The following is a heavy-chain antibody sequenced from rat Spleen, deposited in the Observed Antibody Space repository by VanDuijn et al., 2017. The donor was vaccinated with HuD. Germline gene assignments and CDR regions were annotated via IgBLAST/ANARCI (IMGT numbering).Heavy chain of an antibody. CDR3: ASGDYSAHFDY. Sequence: EVQLVESGGGLAQPGRSLKLSCVASGFTFNNYWMTWIRQAPGKGLEWVASISNTGGNTYYRDSVKGRFTISRDNAKNTQYLQMNSLRSEDTATYYCASGDYSAHFDYWGQGVMVTVSS. D-gene: IGHD1-1*01. J-gene: IGHJ2*01. CDR1: GFTFNNYW. CDR2: ISNTGGNT. V-gene: IGHV5-31*01.